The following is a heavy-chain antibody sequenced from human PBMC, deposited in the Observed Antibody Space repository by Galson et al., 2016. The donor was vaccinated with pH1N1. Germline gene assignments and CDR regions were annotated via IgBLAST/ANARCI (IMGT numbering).Heavy chain of an antibody. D-gene: IGHD1-1*01. CDR1: GGTFSSFP. Sequence: SVKVSCKASGGTFSSFPISWVRQAPGQGLEWMGQIIPIFGTTNYAQKFQGRVTITTDESTSTVHMELSSLRSEDSGIYYCAGEGGEVNWDSCHYGLDVWGQGTTVTVSS. CDR2: IIPIFGTT. J-gene: IGHJ6*02. V-gene: IGHV1-69*05. CDR3: AGEGGEVNWDSCHYGLDV.